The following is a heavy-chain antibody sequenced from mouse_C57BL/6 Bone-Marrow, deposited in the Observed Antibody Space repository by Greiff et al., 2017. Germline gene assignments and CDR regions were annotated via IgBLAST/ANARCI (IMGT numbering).Heavy chain of an antibody. CDR1: GFSLTSYG. V-gene: IGHV2-2*01. J-gene: IGHJ3*01. D-gene: IGHD2-4*01. CDR3: ANYDYAWFAY. CDR2: IWSGGST. Sequence: VQLQESGPGLVQPSQSLSITCTVSGFSLTSYGVHWVRQSPGKGLEWLGVIWSGGSTDYNTAFISRLSISKDNSKSQVFCKMNRLQADDTAIYYCANYDYAWFAYWGQGTLVTVSA.